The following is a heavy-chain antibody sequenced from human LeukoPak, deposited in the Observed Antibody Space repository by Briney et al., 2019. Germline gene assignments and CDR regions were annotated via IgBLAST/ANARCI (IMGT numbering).Heavy chain of an antibody. V-gene: IGHV1-24*01. D-gene: IGHD5-12*01. Sequence: VASVKVSCKVSGYTLTELSMQCVPQAPGKGLEWVGGFDPEDGETIYAQKFQGRVTMTEDTSTDTAYMELSSLRSEDTAVYYCATLRNGGYEYYWGQGTLVTVSS. CDR1: GYTLTELS. CDR2: FDPEDGET. CDR3: ATLRNGGYEYY. J-gene: IGHJ4*02.